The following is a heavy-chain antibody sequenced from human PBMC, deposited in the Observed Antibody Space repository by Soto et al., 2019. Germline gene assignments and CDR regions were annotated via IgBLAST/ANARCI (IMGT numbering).Heavy chain of an antibody. Sequence: QVQLVESGGGVVQPGRSLRLSCAASGFTFSSYGMHWVRQAPGKGLEWVAVIWYDGSNKYYADSVKGRFTISRDNSKNTLYLQMNSLRAEDTAVYYCARGEYYHGSGKYGMDVWGEGTTVTVSS. CDR2: IWYDGSNK. D-gene: IGHD3-10*01. CDR1: GFTFSSYG. CDR3: ARGEYYHGSGKYGMDV. V-gene: IGHV3-33*01. J-gene: IGHJ6*04.